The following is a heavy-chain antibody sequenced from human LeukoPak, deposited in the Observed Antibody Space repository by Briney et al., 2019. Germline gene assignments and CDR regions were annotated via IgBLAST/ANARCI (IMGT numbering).Heavy chain of an antibody. CDR3: ATRQITVVAGNFDY. CDR1: GGSFSGYY. V-gene: IGHV4-34*01. J-gene: IGHJ4*02. CDR2: INHSGST. D-gene: IGHD6-19*01. Sequence: SETLSLTCAVYGGSFSGYYWSWIRQPPGKGLEWIGEINHSGSTNYNPSLKSRVTISVDTSKNQFSLKLSSVTAADTAVYYCATRQITVVAGNFDYWGQGTLVTVSS.